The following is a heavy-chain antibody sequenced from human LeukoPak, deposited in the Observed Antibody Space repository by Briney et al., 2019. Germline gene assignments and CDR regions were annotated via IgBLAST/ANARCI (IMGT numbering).Heavy chain of an antibody. CDR3: ARVVSFYGSDDY. D-gene: IGHD3-10*01. J-gene: IGHJ4*02. Sequence: SVKVSCKASGGTFSSYAISWVRQAPGQGLEWMGGIIPIFGTANYAQKFQGRVTITTDESTSTAYMELSSLRSEDTAVYYCARVVSFYGSDDYWGQGTLVTVSS. V-gene: IGHV1-69*05. CDR1: GGTFSSYA. CDR2: IIPIFGTA.